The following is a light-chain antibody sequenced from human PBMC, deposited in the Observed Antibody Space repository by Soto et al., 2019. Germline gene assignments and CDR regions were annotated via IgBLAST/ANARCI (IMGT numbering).Light chain of an antibody. CDR3: QQYYNWPRT. Sequence: DIVMTQSPATLSVSPGETATLSCRASLRLSTNLAWYQQRPGQAPRLLIYGASTRATGIPARFSGSGSGTEFTLTISSLQSEDFAVYYCQQYYNWPRTFGQWTKVDIK. CDR1: LRLSTN. J-gene: IGKJ1*01. CDR2: GAS. V-gene: IGKV3D-15*01.